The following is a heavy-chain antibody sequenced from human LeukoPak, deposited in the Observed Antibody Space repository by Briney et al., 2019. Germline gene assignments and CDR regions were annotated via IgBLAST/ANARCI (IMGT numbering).Heavy chain of an antibody. CDR3: ASARRTVCTSCYFPDY. Sequence: SVNVSCKASGGTFSSYAISWVRQAPGQGREWMGGIIPIFGTANYAQKFQGRVTITADESTSTAYMELSSLRSEDTAVYYCASARRTVCTSCYFPDYWGQGTLVTVSS. V-gene: IGHV1-69*01. D-gene: IGHD2-2*01. J-gene: IGHJ4*02. CDR2: IIPIFGTA. CDR1: GGTFSSYA.